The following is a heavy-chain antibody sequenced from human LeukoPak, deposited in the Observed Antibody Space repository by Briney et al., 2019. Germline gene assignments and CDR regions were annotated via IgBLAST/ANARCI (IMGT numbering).Heavy chain of an antibody. Sequence: GGSLRLSCAATGFTFSSYSMNWVCQAPGKGLEWVSSISSSSSHIYYADSVKGRFTISRDNSGNTLHLEMNSLRPEDTAIYYCARDKLYSYGALDLWGQGTLVTVSS. CDR3: ARDKLYSYGALDL. CDR2: ISSSSSHI. J-gene: IGHJ5*02. CDR1: GFTFSSYS. D-gene: IGHD3-16*01. V-gene: IGHV3-21*01.